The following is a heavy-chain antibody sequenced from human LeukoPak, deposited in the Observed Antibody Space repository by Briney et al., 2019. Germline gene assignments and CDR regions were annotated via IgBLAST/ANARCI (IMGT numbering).Heavy chain of an antibody. J-gene: IGHJ4*02. CDR1: GFSFSGSA. D-gene: IGHD3-22*01. Sequence: GGSLRLSCAASGFSFSGSAVPWVRQASGKGLEWVGRIRSKANSYATAYAASVKGRFTISRDDSKNTAYLQMNSLKTEDTAVYYCSRTTGPWDYYDTSGYSEDYWGQGTLVTVSS. CDR3: SRTTGPWDYYDTSGYSEDY. V-gene: IGHV3-73*01. CDR2: IRSKANSYAT.